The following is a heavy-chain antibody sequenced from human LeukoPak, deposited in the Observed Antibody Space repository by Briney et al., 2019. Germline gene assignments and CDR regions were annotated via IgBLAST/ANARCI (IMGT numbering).Heavy chain of an antibody. Sequence: ASVKVSCKASGYTFTGYYMHWVRQAPGQGLEWMGWINPNSGGTNYAQKFQGRVTMTRDTFISTAYMELSRLRSDDTAVYYCARDRGIVVVPAAIPEYYFDYWGQGTLVTVSS. CDR1: GYTFTGYY. CDR2: INPNSGGT. CDR3: ARDRGIVVVPAAIPEYYFDY. D-gene: IGHD2-2*01. J-gene: IGHJ4*02. V-gene: IGHV1-2*02.